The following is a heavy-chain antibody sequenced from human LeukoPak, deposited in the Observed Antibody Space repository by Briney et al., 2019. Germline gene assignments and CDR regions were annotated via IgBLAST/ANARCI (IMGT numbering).Heavy chain of an antibody. CDR2: INSDGSST. D-gene: IGHD6-13*01. Sequence: GGSLRLSRAASGFTFSSYWMHWVRQAPGKGLVWVSRINSDGSSTSYADSVKGRFTISRDNAKNTLYLQMNSLRAEDTAVYYCAREAIAAAGTGYFQHWGQGTLVTVSS. J-gene: IGHJ1*01. CDR3: AREAIAAAGTGYFQH. CDR1: GFTFSSYW. V-gene: IGHV3-74*01.